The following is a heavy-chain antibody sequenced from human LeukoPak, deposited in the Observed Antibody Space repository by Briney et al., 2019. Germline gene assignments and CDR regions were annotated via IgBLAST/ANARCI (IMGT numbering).Heavy chain of an antibody. CDR2: IHYSGIT. CDR1: GGSISSDY. V-gene: IGHV4-59*08. CDR3: ARLHYDSSGYYYFDY. Sequence: SETLSLTCTVSGGSISSDYWSWIRRPSGKGLEWSGYIHYSGITNYNPPLKSRVTISVDTSKNQFSLKLSSVTAADTAVYYCARLHYDSSGYYYFDYWGQGTLVTVSS. D-gene: IGHD3-22*01. J-gene: IGHJ4*02.